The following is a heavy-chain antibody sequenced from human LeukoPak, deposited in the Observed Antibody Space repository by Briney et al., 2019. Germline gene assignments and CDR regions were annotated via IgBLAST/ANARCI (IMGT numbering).Heavy chain of an antibody. D-gene: IGHD3-22*01. Sequence: GGSLRLSCAASGFTFSSYSMNWVRQAPGKGLEWVSSISSSSSYIYYADSVKGRFTISRDNAKNSLYLQMSSLRAEDTAVYHCASYDSSGYYWVAVDYWGQGTLVTVSS. J-gene: IGHJ4*02. CDR3: ASYDSSGYYWVAVDY. V-gene: IGHV3-21*01. CDR2: ISSSSSYI. CDR1: GFTFSSYS.